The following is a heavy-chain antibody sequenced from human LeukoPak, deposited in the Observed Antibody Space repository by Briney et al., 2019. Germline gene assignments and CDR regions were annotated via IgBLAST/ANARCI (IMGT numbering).Heavy chain of an antibody. J-gene: IGHJ4*02. Sequence: GGSLRLSCAASGFTFSSYGMHWVRQAPGKGLEWVAVISYDGSNKYYADSVKGRFTISRDNSKNTLYLQMNSLRAEDTAVYYCARSVNYGSGSSLFYYFDYWGQGTLVTVSS. CDR2: ISYDGSNK. V-gene: IGHV3-30*03. CDR1: GFTFSSYG. D-gene: IGHD3-10*01. CDR3: ARSVNYGSGSSLFYYFDY.